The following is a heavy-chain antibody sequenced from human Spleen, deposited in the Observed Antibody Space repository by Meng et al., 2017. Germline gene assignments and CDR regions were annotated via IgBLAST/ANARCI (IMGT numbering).Heavy chain of an antibody. V-gene: IGHV1-2*06. CDR2: IDPKNGDT. Sequence: SVNVSCMASGYTFTGYYMHWVRQAPGQGLEWMGRIDPKNGDTHYAQKFQGRVTMTGDTSISTAYLDLSGLGSADTAVYYCARDEDISAAGKLFGDYWGQGTLVTVSS. J-gene: IGHJ4*02. D-gene: IGHD6-13*01. CDR3: ARDEDISAAGKLFGDY. CDR1: GYTFTGYY.